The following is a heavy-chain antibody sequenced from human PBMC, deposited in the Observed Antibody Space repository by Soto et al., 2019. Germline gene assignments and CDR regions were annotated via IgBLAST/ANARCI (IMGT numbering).Heavy chain of an antibody. J-gene: IGHJ4*02. Sequence: EVQLVESGGGLVKPGGSLRLSCVASGFTFTNAWMSWVRQAPGKGLEWVGRIKSKTDGGTADYAAPVKGRVTISSDDSKYTMYMQMNSLKTEDTAVYYCTTERRVNPDYWGLGTLVTVSS. CDR2: IKSKTDGGTA. CDR1: GFTFTNAW. D-gene: IGHD3-3*01. CDR3: TTERRVNPDY. V-gene: IGHV3-15*01.